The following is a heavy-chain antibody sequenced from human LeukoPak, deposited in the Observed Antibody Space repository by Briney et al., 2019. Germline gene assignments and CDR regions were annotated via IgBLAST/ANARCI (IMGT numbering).Heavy chain of an antibody. CDR3: ASQPRSGYCSGGSCYRYYMDV. J-gene: IGHJ6*03. D-gene: IGHD2-15*01. Sequence: PGGSLRLSCAASGFTFSDYYMSWIRQAPGKGLEWVSYISSSGSTIYYADSVKGRFTISRDNAKNSLYLQMNSLRAEDTAVYYCASQPRSGYCSGGSCYRYYMDVWGKGTTVTISS. CDR2: ISSSGSTI. CDR1: GFTFSDYY. V-gene: IGHV3-11*01.